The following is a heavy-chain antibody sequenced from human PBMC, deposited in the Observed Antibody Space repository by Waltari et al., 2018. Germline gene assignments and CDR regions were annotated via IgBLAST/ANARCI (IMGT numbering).Heavy chain of an antibody. D-gene: IGHD6-13*01. CDR2: IYYSGST. Sequence: QLQLQESGPGLVKPSETLSLTCTVSGGSFSSSSYYWGWIRQPPGKGLEWIGSIYYSGSTYYNPSLKSRVTISVDTSKNQFSLKLSSVTAADTAVYYWARVGSWRYYYYYGMDVWGQGTTVTVSS. CDR1: GGSFSSSSYY. CDR3: ARVGSWRYYYYYGMDV. V-gene: IGHV4-39*07. J-gene: IGHJ6*02.